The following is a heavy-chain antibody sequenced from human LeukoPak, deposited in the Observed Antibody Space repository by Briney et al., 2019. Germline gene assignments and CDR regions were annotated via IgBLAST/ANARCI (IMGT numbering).Heavy chain of an antibody. CDR1: GLTFSDYY. CDR3: QGYYESRGY. CDR2: ISSSGYT. Sequence: GGSLRLSCAASGLTFSDYYMNWIRQALGKGLEWISYISSSGYTMYADSVKGRFTISRDNAKNSLYLQMNSLRAEDTAVYYCQGYYESRGYWGRGTLVTVSS. V-gene: IGHV3-11*03. J-gene: IGHJ4*02. D-gene: IGHD3-22*01.